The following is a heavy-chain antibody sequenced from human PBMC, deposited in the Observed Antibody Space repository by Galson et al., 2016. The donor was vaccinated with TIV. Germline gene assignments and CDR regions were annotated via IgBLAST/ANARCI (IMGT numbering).Heavy chain of an antibody. D-gene: IGHD3-3*01. CDR2: INPDSGAT. CDR1: GYIFNNYY. J-gene: IGHJ2*01. V-gene: IGHV1-2*02. Sequence: SVKVSCKASGYIFNNYYMHWVRQAPGQGLEWMGWINPDSGATNYAQRFQGRVTMTGDTSISTAYMELSRLRSDDTAVYYCARVVRRFLGWSDYWYFDLWGRGTLVTVSS. CDR3: ARVVRRFLGWSDYWYFDL.